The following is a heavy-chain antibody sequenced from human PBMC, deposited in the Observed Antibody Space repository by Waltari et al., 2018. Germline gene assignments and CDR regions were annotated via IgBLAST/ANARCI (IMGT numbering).Heavy chain of an antibody. CDR2: FIPIFGTS. V-gene: IGHV1-69*01. CDR1: GATFSSLS. J-gene: IGHJ4*02. CDR3: ATDLGGYQKYYFDN. Sequence: QVHLIQSGAEVKKPGSSVKVSCKASGATFSSLSLSWVRQAPGQGRQWMGGFIPIFGTSTYPQKFQGRVTITADESTSTSYLQLSSLTSEDTAVYYCATDLGGYQKYYFDNWGQGTLVTVSS. D-gene: IGHD5-12*01.